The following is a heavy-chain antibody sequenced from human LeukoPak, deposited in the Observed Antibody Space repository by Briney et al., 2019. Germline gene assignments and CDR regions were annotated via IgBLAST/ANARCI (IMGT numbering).Heavy chain of an antibody. CDR1: GFTISTAW. CDR2: IYSEGGGATT. Sequence: GGTLCLSCASSGFTISTAWMSWVRQPPPQGQGWVWNIYSEGGGATTDYPAPAKDRFAISRDDSKNMIYLQMISLKTDDTAIYYCSAHFPYFYGFDAWGQGTPVTVSS. D-gene: IGHD3-3*02. CDR3: SAHFPYFYGFDA. V-gene: IGHV3-15*01. J-gene: IGHJ6*02.